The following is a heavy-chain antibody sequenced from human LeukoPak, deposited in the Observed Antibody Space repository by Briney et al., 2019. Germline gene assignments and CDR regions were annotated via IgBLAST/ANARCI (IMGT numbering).Heavy chain of an antibody. Sequence: ASVKVSCKASGYTFTTYGISWVRQAPGQGLEWMGWISAYNGNTNYAQKLQGRVTMTTDTSTSTAYMELRSLRSDDTAVYYCARVYLGGYVGWFDPWGQGTLVTVSS. CDR3: ARVYLGGYVGWFDP. J-gene: IGHJ5*02. CDR1: GYTFTTYG. CDR2: ISAYNGNT. V-gene: IGHV1-18*01. D-gene: IGHD5-12*01.